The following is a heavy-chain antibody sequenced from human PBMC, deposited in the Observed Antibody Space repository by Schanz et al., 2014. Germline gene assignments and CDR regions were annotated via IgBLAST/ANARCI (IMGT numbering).Heavy chain of an antibody. CDR2: LYYTGKT. Sequence: QLHLQESGPGLAKPSETLSLICSVSGGSISTSSRYWGWIRQSPGKGLEWLGSLYYTGKTHYNPPLKSQATISLAPSKNQFSLTRTSGTAADTAVYYCVRHGNYEFWHGPTPQFENWGQGTLVTVS. D-gene: IGHD3-3*01. J-gene: IGHJ4*02. CDR3: VRHGNYEFWHGPTPQFEN. CDR1: GGSISTSSRY. V-gene: IGHV4-39*01.